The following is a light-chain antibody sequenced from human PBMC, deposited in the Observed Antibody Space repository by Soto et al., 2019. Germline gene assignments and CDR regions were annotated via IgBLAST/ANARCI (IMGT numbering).Light chain of an antibody. CDR3: QQYGSSPRT. CDR2: GAS. Sequence: EIVMTQSPATLSVSPGERATLSCRASQSVDSNLAWYQQKPGQAPRLLIFGASTRATGIPARFSGSGSGTDFTLTISSLQSEDFAVYYCQQYGSSPRTFGQGTKVEIK. V-gene: IGKV3D-15*01. CDR1: QSVDSN. J-gene: IGKJ1*01.